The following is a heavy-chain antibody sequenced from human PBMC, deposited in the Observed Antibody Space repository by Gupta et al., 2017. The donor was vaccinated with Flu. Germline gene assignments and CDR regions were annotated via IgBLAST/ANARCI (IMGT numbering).Heavy chain of an antibody. Sequence: EVQLVESGGGLVKPGGSLRLSCAASGFTFSSYSMNWVRQAPGKGLEWVSSISSSSSYIDDADSVKGRFTISRDNAKTSLYLKMNSMRAEDTAVYYCARAIAVAGLDYLGQGTLVTVSS. D-gene: IGHD6-19*01. J-gene: IGHJ4*02. V-gene: IGHV3-21*01. CDR3: ARAIAVAGLDY. CDR2: ISSSSSYI. CDR1: GFTFSSYS.